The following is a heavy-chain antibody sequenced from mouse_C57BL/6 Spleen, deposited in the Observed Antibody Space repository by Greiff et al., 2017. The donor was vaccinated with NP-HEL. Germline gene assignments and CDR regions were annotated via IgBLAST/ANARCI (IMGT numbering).Heavy chain of an antibody. CDR2: INPNNGGT. V-gene: IGHV1-26*01. D-gene: IGHD2-12*01. J-gene: IGHJ4*01. CDR3: AIYDRVYYYAMDY. CDR1: GYTFTDYY. Sequence: EVQLQQSGPELVKPGASVKISCKASGYTFTDYYMNWVKQSHGKSLEWIGDINPNNGGTSYNQKFKGKATLTVDMASSTAYMELRSLTSDDSAVYYCAIYDRVYYYAMDYWGQGASVTVSS.